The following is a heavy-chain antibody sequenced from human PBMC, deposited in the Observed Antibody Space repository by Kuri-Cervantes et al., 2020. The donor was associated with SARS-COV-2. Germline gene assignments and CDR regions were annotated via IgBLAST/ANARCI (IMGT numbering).Heavy chain of an antibody. CDR1: GYTFTTYG. CDR3: AGGFDYGDYPYYYGMDV. V-gene: IGHV1-18*04. J-gene: IGHJ6*02. Sequence: ASVKASCKASGYTFTTYGITWVRQAPGQGLEWMGWISTYNANADYAQKLQGRVTMTTDTSTSIAYMELRSLRSDDTAICYCAGGFDYGDYPYYYGMDVWGQGTTVTVSS. CDR2: ISTYNANA. D-gene: IGHD4-17*01.